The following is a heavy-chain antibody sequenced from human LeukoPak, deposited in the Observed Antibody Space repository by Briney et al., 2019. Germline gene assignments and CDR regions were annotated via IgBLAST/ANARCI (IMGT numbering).Heavy chain of an antibody. J-gene: IGHJ3*02. CDR3: ARGQVYSSSWYCYAHAFDI. CDR2: IYYSGST. CDR1: GGSISSSSYY. D-gene: IGHD6-13*01. V-gene: IGHV4-39*07. Sequence: SETLSLTCTVSGGSISSSSYYWGWIRQPPGKGLEWIGSIYYSGSTNYNPSLKSRVTISVDTSKNQFSLKLSSVTAADTAVYYCARGQVYSSSWYCYAHAFDIWGQGTMVTVSS.